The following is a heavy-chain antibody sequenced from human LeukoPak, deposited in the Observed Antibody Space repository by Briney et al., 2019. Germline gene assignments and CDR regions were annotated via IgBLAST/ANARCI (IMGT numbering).Heavy chain of an antibody. CDR2: ISGSGGST. CDR1: GFTFSSYA. CDR3: AKPYYYDSSGHWCFDF. J-gene: IGHJ2*01. D-gene: IGHD3-22*01. V-gene: IGHV3-23*01. Sequence: GGSLRLSCAASGFTFSSYAMRRVRQAPGKGLEWVSAISGSGGSTYYADSVKGRFTISRDNSKNTLYLQMNSLRAEDTAVYYCAKPYYYDSSGHWCFDFWRRGTLVTVCS.